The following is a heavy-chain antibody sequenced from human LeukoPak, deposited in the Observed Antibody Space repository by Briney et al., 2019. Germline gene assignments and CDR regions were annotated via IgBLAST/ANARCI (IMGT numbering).Heavy chain of an antibody. Sequence: SETLSLTCTVSGGSISSSSYYWSWIRQPPGKGLEWIGEINHSGSTNYNPSLKSRVTISVDTSKNQFSLKLSSVTAADTAVYYCARGTTLRYWKAVPAAVFDYWGQGTLVTVSS. J-gene: IGHJ4*02. D-gene: IGHD2-2*01. CDR3: ARGTTLRYWKAVPAAVFDY. V-gene: IGHV4-39*07. CDR2: INHSGST. CDR1: GGSISSSSYY.